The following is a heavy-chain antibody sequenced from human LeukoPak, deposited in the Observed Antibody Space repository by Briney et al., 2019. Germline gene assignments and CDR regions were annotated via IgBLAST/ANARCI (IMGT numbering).Heavy chain of an antibody. CDR2: ISSSSSTI. CDR3: ASDVVADDY. D-gene: IGHD2-15*01. CDR1: GFTFSSYG. V-gene: IGHV3-48*04. J-gene: IGHJ4*02. Sequence: GGSLRLSCAASGFTFSSYGMHWVRQAPGKGLEWVSYISSSSSTIYYADSVKGRFTISRDNAKNSLYLQMNSLRAEDTAVYYCASDVVADDYWGQGTLVTVSS.